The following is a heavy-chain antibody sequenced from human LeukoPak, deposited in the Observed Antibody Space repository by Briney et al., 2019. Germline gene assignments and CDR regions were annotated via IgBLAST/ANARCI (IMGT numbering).Heavy chain of an antibody. J-gene: IGHJ4*02. CDR2: ISHSGTT. D-gene: IGHD3-22*01. Sequence: SETLSLTCTVSGGSISSDGSSWNRIRQPPGKGLEFIGYISHSGTTYYNPSLKSRGTISVDRPKNQFSLKLSSVTAADTAVYYCAREAYYYDSSAYYYVVFDYWGQGNLVTVSS. CDR1: GGSISSDGSS. CDR3: AREAYYYDSSAYYYVVFDY. V-gene: IGHV4-30-2*01.